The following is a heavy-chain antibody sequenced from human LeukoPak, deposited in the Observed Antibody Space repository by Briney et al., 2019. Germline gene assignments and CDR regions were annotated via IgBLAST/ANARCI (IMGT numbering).Heavy chain of an antibody. CDR3: ARDSEMATILNYYYYYGMDV. Sequence: ASVKVSCKASGYTFTSYGISWVRQAPGQGLEWMGWISAYNGNTNYAQKLQGRVTMTTDTSTSTAYMELRSLRSDDTAVYYCARDSEMATILNYYYYYGMDVWGQGTTVTVSS. J-gene: IGHJ6*02. CDR1: GYTFTSYG. CDR2: ISAYNGNT. D-gene: IGHD5-24*01. V-gene: IGHV1-18*01.